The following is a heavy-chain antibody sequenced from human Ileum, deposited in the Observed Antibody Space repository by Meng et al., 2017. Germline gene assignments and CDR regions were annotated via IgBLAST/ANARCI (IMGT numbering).Heavy chain of an antibody. CDR3: ARADYVRYFDL. CDR1: GGSIESKNW. Sequence: QWQLQESGPGLVKPSETLSLTCAASGGSIESKNWWTWIRQPPGQGLEWIGEVYHSGSTHYNPSLQSRVTISIDNSKNRFSLSLNSVTAADTAIYYCARADYVRYFDLWGRGTLVTVSS. V-gene: IGHV4-4*02. D-gene: IGHD3-10*02. J-gene: IGHJ2*01. CDR2: VYHSGST.